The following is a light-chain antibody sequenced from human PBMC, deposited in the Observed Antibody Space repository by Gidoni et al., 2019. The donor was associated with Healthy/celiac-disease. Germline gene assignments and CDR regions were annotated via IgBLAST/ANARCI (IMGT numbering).Light chain of an antibody. CDR2: KAS. V-gene: IGKV1-5*03. Sequence: DIQMTQSLSTLSASVGDRVTITCRASQSISSWLAWYQQKPGKAPKLLIYKASSLESGVPSRFSGSGSGTEFTLTISSLQPDDFATYYCQHPGTFGQGTKLEIK. CDR1: QSISSW. CDR3: QHPGT. J-gene: IGKJ2*02.